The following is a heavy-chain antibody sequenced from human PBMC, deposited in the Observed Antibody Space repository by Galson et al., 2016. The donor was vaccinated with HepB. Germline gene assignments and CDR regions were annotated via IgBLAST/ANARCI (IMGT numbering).Heavy chain of an antibody. V-gene: IGHV3-49*03. CDR1: GFTFGDYA. D-gene: IGHD3-3*01. CDR3: WRDDFWSVYSIYYYYYGIDV. CDR2: IRSKAYGGTK. Sequence: SLRLSCAASGFTFGDYAMSWFRQAPGKGLEWVGFIRSKAYGGTKEYAASGTGRLDISRDDSKSIAYLQMNSPKTEDTAVYYCWRDDFWSVYSIYYYYYGIDVCGQGTTVTVSS. J-gene: IGHJ6*02.